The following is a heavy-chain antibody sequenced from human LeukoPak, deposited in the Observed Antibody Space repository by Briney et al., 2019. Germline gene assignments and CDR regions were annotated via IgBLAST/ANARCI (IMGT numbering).Heavy chain of an antibody. CDR2: IYYSGST. J-gene: IGHJ6*03. CDR3: AMDTAMVNYYYYMDV. D-gene: IGHD5-18*01. V-gene: IGHV4-39*07. Sequence: WVRQAPGKGLEWIRSIYYSGSTYYNPSLKSRVTISVDTSKNQFSLKLSSVTAADTAVYYCAMDTAMVNYYYYMDVWGKGTTVTVSS.